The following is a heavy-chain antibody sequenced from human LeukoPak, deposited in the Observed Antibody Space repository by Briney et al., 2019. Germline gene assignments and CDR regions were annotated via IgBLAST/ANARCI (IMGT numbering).Heavy chain of an antibody. V-gene: IGHV3-30*02. CDR3: AMIEQVVSNVEGGY. Sequence: PGGSLRLSCAASGFTFSSFGMHWVRQIPGMGLEWVAFIRYDGSNKYDADSVKGRFTISRDNAKNSLYLQMNSLRADDTAVYFCAMIEQVVSNVEGGYWGQGTLVTVSS. J-gene: IGHJ4*02. D-gene: IGHD6-6*01. CDR1: GFTFSSFG. CDR2: IRYDGSNK.